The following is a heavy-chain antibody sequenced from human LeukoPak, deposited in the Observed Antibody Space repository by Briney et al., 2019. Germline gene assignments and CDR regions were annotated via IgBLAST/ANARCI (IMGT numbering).Heavy chain of an antibody. CDR1: GGSFSGYY. Sequence: SETLPLTCAVYGGSFSGYYWSWIRQPPGKGLEWIGEINHSGSTNYNPSLKSRVTISVDTSKNQFSLKLSSVTAADTAVYYCARGEYSSGWFDYWGQGTLVTVSS. J-gene: IGHJ4*02. CDR2: INHSGST. CDR3: ARGEYSSGWFDY. D-gene: IGHD6-19*01. V-gene: IGHV4-34*01.